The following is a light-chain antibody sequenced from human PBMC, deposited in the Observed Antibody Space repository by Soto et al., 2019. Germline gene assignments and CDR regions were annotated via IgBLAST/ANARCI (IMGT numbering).Light chain of an antibody. J-gene: IGKJ5*01. CDR3: QQRSNWPVT. CDR1: QSVTTS. CDR2: GAS. Sequence: EIVLTQSPATLSLTPGERATLSCRASQSVTTSLAWYQHKPGQAPRLLIYGASNGATGIPARFSGSGSGTDFTLTISSLEPEDFAVYYCQQRSNWPVTFGQGTRLEIK. V-gene: IGKV3-11*01.